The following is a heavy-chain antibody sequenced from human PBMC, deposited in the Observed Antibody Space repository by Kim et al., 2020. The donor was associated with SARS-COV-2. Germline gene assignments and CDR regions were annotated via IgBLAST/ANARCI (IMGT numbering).Heavy chain of an antibody. D-gene: IGHD3-22*01. CDR2: INSDGSST. V-gene: IGHV3-74*01. CDR3: ARDYYEYYYYYGMDV. Sequence: GGSLRLSCAASGFTFSSYWMHWVRQAPGKGLVWVSRINSDGSSTSYADSVKGRFTISRDNAKNTLYLQMNSLRAEDTAVYYCARDYYEYYYYYGMDVWGQGTTVTVSS. CDR1: GFTFSSYW. J-gene: IGHJ6*02.